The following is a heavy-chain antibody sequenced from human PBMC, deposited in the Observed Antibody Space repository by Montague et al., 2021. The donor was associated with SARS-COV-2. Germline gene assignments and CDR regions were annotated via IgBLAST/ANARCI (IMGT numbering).Heavy chain of an antibody. V-gene: IGHV4-39*01. D-gene: IGHD6-13*01. CDR1: GVSLSSSSFY. Sequence: SETLSLTCTVSGVSLSSSSFYWGWIRQPPGKGLEWIGSIYYSGSTYYNPSLKSRVSIPVDTSKKQLSLRLSSVTAADTAVYYCASSSYSSRWYYFDYWGQGTLVAVSS. CDR3: ASSSYSSRWYYFDY. CDR2: IYYSGST. J-gene: IGHJ4*02.